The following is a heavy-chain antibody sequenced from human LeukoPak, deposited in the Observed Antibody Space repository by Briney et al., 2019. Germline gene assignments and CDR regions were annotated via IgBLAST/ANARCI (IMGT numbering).Heavy chain of an antibody. CDR3: ARSPHCTNGVCTSDYYYYGMDV. CDR1: GFTFSSYG. CDR2: IWYDGSNK. V-gene: IGHV3-33*01. Sequence: GGSLRLSCAASGFTFSSYGMHWVRQAPGKGLEWVAVIWYDGSNKYYADSVKGRFTISRDNSKNTLYLQMNSLRAEDTAVYYCARSPHCTNGVCTSDYYYYGMDVWGQGTTVTVSS. J-gene: IGHJ6*02. D-gene: IGHD2-8*01.